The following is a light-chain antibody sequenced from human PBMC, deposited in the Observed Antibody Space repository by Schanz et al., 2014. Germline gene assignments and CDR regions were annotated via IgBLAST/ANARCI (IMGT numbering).Light chain of an antibody. CDR3: TSYGGRSTLYV. CDR2: EGS. V-gene: IGLV2-14*01. CDR1: SSDIGGYIF. Sequence: QSALTQPASVSGSPGQSVTISCTGTSSDIGGYIFVSWYQQHPGKAPKVMIYEGSKRPSGVSHRFSGSKSGSTASLRISGLQAEDEADYYCTSYGGRSTLYVFGSGTKLTVL. J-gene: IGLJ1*01.